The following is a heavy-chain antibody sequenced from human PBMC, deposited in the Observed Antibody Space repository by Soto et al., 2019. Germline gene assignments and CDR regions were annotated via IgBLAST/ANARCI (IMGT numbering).Heavy chain of an antibody. CDR3: ARLYCSGGSCYHNDAFDI. Sequence: GGSLRLSCAASGFTFSSYGMHWVRQAPGKGLEWVAVIWYDGSNKYYADSVKGRFTISRDNSKNTLYLQMNSLRAEDTAVYYCARLYCSGGSCYHNDAFDIWGQGTMVTVSS. CDR2: IWYDGSNK. J-gene: IGHJ3*02. V-gene: IGHV3-33*01. D-gene: IGHD2-15*01. CDR1: GFTFSSYG.